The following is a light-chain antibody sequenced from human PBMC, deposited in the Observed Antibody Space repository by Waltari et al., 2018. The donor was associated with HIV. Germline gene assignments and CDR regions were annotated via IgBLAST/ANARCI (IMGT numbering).Light chain of an antibody. CDR2: EVS. CDR3: SSYAGSNNVV. V-gene: IGLV2-8*01. CDR1: SSDVGGYKS. J-gene: IGLJ2*01. Sequence: QSALTQPPSASGSPGQSVTLSCTGTSSDVGGYKSVSWYQPHPGKAPQVMIYEVSKRPSGVPDRFSGSKSGNTASLTVSGLQAEDEADYYCSSYAGSNNVVFGGGTKLTVL.